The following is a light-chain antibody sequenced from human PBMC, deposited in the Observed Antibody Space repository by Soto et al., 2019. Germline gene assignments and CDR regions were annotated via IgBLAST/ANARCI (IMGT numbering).Light chain of an antibody. J-gene: IGKJ4*01. Sequence: EIVLTQSPATLSLTPGERATLSCRASQSVSSYLAWYQQKPGQAPRLLIYDASNRATGIPARFSGSGSGTDFTLTISSLEPEDFAVYYCQHRSNWPLTFGGGTKVEIK. V-gene: IGKV3-11*01. CDR3: QHRSNWPLT. CDR1: QSVSSY. CDR2: DAS.